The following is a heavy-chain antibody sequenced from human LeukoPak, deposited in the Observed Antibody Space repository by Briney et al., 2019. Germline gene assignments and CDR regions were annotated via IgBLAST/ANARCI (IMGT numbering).Heavy chain of an antibody. CDR3: ARVRAAAGTEYFDY. D-gene: IGHD6-13*01. CDR1: GFTVSSNY. J-gene: IGHJ4*02. Sequence: HPGGSLRLSCAASGFTVSSNYMSWVRQAPGKGLEWVSVIYSGGSTYYADSVKGRFTISRDNSENTLYLQMNSLRAEDTAVYYCARVRAAAGTEYFDYWGQGTLVTVSS. CDR2: IYSGGST. V-gene: IGHV3-66*01.